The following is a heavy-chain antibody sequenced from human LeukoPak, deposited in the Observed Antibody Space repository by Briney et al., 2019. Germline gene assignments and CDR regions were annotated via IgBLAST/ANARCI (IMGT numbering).Heavy chain of an antibody. CDR3: ARGIGYCSGGSCYFGTVDI. D-gene: IGHD2-15*01. CDR2: VYYTGST. J-gene: IGHJ3*02. CDR1: GGYISSYY. V-gene: IGHV4-59*01. Sequence: PSETLSLTCSVSGGYISSYYWSWIRQPPGKGLEWIGFVYYTGSTNYTPSLKSRVTISVDTSKNQFSLRLSSVSAADTAVYYCARGIGYCSGGSCYFGTVDIWGQGTMVTVSS.